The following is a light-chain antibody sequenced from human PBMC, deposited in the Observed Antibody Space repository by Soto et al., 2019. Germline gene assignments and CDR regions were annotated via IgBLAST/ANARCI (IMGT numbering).Light chain of an antibody. CDR1: QSVISNY. V-gene: IGKV3-20*01. J-gene: IGKJ1*01. CDR3: QQYGSSLTST. CDR2: AAS. Sequence: EVVLTQSPGTVSLSPGERVTLSCRASQSVISNYLAWYQQRPGQAPRLVIYAASSRATGIPDRFSGSGSGTDFALSISRLDPEEFAVSYCQQYGSSLTSTFGQGTKVE.